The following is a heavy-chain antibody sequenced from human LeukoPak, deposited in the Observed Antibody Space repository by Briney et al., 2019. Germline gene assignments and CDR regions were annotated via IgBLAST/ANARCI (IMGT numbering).Heavy chain of an antibody. CDR1: GFTFSSYA. V-gene: IGHV3-30-3*01. CDR2: ISYDGSIK. CDR3: ARGMGRRHIVVVVAAYFDY. Sequence: PGGSLRLSCAASGFTFSSYAMHWVRQAPGKGLEWVAVISYDGSIKYYADSVKGRFTISRDNSKNTLYLQMNSLRAEDTAVYYCARGMGRRHIVVVVAAYFDYWGQGTLVTVSS. J-gene: IGHJ4*02. D-gene: IGHD2-15*01.